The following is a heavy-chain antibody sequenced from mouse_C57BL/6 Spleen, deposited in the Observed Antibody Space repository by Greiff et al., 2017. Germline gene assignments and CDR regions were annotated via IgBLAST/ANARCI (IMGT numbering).Heavy chain of an antibody. CDR1: GFTFSSYA. Sequence: EVMLVESGGGLVKPGGSLKLSCAASGFTFSSYAMSWVRQTPEKRLEWVATISDGGSYTYYPDNVKGRFTISRDNAKNNLYLQMSHLKSEDTARYYCSQGGNGFDYWGQGTTLTVSS. CDR3: SQGGNGFDY. D-gene: IGHD1-1*01. CDR2: ISDGGSYT. V-gene: IGHV5-4*03. J-gene: IGHJ2*01.